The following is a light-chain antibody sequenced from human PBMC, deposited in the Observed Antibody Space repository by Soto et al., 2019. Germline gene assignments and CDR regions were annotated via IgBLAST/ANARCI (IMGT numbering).Light chain of an antibody. V-gene: IGLV2-8*01. J-gene: IGLJ1*01. CDR1: KNDIGVYDF. Sequence: QSVLTQPPSASGSPGQSVTISCTGTKNDIGVYDFVSWYQHHPGKAPRLIIYEVVQRPSGVPDRFSGSKSGNTASLTVSGLQGADEADYFCNSYAGSNTDVFGSGTKLTVL. CDR3: NSYAGSNTDV. CDR2: EVV.